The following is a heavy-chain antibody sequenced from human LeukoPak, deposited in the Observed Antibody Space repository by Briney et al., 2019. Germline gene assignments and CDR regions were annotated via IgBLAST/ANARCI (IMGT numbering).Heavy chain of an antibody. D-gene: IGHD3-3*01. CDR2: INHRGNT. CDR1: GGSFSGYY. V-gene: IGHV4-34*01. CDR3: ARGTYLRNNFWSGYLEDYYYYYMDV. J-gene: IGHJ6*03. Sequence: SETLSLTCAVYGGSFSGYYWSWIRQPPGKGLEWIGEINHRGNTNNNPSLKSRITISVDTSKNQFSLKLSSVTAADTAVYYCARGTYLRNNFWSGYLEDYYYYYMDVWGKGTTVTVSS.